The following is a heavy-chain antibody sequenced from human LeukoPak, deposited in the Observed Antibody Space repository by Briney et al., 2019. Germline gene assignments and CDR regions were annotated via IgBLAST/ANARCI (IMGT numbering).Heavy chain of an antibody. CDR3: AKPHYSGSGSYSREDY. CDR1: GFTFKEYA. D-gene: IGHD3-10*01. CDR2: ISGSGDDT. V-gene: IGHV3-23*01. J-gene: IGHJ4*02. Sequence: GGSLRLSCATSGFTFKEYAMTWVRQAPGKGLECVSAISGSGDDTYYADSVKGRFTISRDNSKITVYPQMNRLRAEDTAVYYCAKPHYSGSGSYSREDYWGQGTLVTVSS.